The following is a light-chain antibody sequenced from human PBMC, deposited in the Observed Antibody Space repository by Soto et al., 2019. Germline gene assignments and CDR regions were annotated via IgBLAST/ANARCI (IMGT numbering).Light chain of an antibody. CDR2: SNN. CDR3: AAWDDSLNGVV. Sequence: QLVLTQPPSASGTPGQRVTISCSGSSSNIGSNTVNWYQQLPGTAPKLLIYSNNHRPSGVPDRFSGSKSGTSASLAISGLQSEAEADYYCAAWDDSLNGVVFGGGTKLTVL. CDR1: SSNIGSNT. J-gene: IGLJ2*01. V-gene: IGLV1-44*01.